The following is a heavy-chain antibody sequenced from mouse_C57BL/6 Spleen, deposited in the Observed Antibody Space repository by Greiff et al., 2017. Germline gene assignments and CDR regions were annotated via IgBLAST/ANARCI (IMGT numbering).Heavy chain of an antibody. D-gene: IGHD2-1*01. V-gene: IGHV1-82*01. CDR1: GYAFSSSW. CDR2: IYPGDGDT. Sequence: QVQLQQSGPELVKPGASVKISCKASGYAFSSSWMNWVKQRPGKGLEWIGRIYPGDGDTNYNGKFKGKATLTADKSSSTAYMQLSSLTSEDSAVYFCYGNYEFAYWGQGTLVTVSA. J-gene: IGHJ3*01. CDR3: YGNYEFAY.